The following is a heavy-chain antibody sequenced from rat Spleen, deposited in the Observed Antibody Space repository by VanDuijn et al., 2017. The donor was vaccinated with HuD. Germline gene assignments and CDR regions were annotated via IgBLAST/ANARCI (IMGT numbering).Heavy chain of an antibody. D-gene: IGHD1-12*03. V-gene: IGHV2-45*01. CDR1: GFSLTSYN. CDR2: MWRGGST. CDR3: ARGDGYYHDYFDY. J-gene: IGHJ2*01. Sequence: QVQLMESGPGLVQPSETLSLTCTVSGFSLTSYNVHWVRQPPGKGLEWMGVMWRGGSTDYNSALKSRLSISRDTSKNQVFLKMNSLQSEDTTTYYCARGDGYYHDYFDYWGQGVMVTVSS.